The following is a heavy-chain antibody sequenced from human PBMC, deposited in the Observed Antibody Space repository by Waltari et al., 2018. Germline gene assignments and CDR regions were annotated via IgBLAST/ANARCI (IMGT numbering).Heavy chain of an antibody. CDR2: IKQEGSEN. V-gene: IGHV3-7*01. CDR1: GFTFSSYW. D-gene: IGHD6-13*01. Sequence: EVQLVESGGGLVQPGGSLRLSCAASGFTFSSYWMSWVRQAPGKGLEWVANIKQEGSENYYVDSVKGRFTISGDNAKNSLYLQINGLRAEDTAVYYCARDRGIAARHYYYYYMDVWGKGTTVTVSS. J-gene: IGHJ6*03. CDR3: ARDRGIAARHYYYYYMDV.